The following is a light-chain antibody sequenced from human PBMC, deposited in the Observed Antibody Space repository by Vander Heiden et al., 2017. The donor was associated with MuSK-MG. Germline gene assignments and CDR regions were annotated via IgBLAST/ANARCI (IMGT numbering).Light chain of an antibody. CDR2: GAS. J-gene: IGKJ1*01. V-gene: IGKV3-20*01. Sequence: EIVLTQSPGTLSLSPGERATLSCRASQSVSSSYLAWYQQKPGQAPRLLIYGASSSATGIPDRFSGSGSGTDFTLTISRLEPEDFAVYYCQQDGSSPGTFGQGTKVEIK. CDR1: QSVSSSY. CDR3: QQDGSSPGT.